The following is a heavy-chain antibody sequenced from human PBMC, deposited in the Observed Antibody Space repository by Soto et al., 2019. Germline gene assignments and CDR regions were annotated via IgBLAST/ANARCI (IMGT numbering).Heavy chain of an antibody. D-gene: IGHD6-13*01. CDR2: INHSGST. V-gene: IGHV4-34*01. CDR1: GGFSIGGD. CDR3: ARPYSISWRSNWFDP. J-gene: IGHJ5*02. Sequence: SETLSLTSAVCGGFSIGGDWSLSRQPPGKGLEWIGEINHSGSTNYNPSLKSRVTISVDTSKNQFSLKLSSVTAADTAVYYCARPYSISWRSNWFDPWGKGTLVTVSS.